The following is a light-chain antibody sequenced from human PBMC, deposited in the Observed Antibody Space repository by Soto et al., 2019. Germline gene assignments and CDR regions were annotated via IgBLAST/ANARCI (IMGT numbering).Light chain of an antibody. Sequence: EIVLTQSPAPLSLSPGERATLSCRASQRVGNYLAWYQQKPGQAPRLLIYDASSRSIGIPARFSGSGSGTDFTLTITSLEPDDCALYYGQQGNNWCPGCTFGLGTKLEIK. J-gene: IGKJ2*02. V-gene: IGKV3-11*01. CDR3: QQGNNWCPGCT. CDR1: QRVGNY. CDR2: DAS.